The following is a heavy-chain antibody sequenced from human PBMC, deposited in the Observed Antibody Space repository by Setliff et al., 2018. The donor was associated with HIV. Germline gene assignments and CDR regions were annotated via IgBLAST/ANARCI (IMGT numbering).Heavy chain of an antibody. Sequence: SETLSLTCSVSGGSISNFYWSWIRQPPGKGLEWVGHIYSTGDTNYNPSLKSRVTLSADTSKNQLSLSLTSVTAADTAVYYCARDLREVGGGSYADYWGQGTLVTVSS. CDR3: ARDLREVGGGSYADY. CDR2: IYSTGDT. CDR1: GGSISNFY. D-gene: IGHD1-26*01. V-gene: IGHV4-59*13. J-gene: IGHJ4*02.